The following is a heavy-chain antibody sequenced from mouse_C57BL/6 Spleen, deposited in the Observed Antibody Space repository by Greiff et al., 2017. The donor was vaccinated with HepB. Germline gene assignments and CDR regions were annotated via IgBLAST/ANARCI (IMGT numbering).Heavy chain of an antibody. Sequence: QVQLQQPGAELVKPGASVKLSCKASGYTFTSYWMHWVKQRPGRGLEWIGRIAPNSGGTKYNEKFKSKATLTVDTPSSTAYMQLSSLTSEDSAVFYCARITTVVATGWYFVVWGTGTTVTVAS. V-gene: IGHV1-72*01. CDR2: IAPNSGGT. D-gene: IGHD1-1*01. J-gene: IGHJ1*03. CDR1: GYTFTSYW. CDR3: ARITTVVATGWYFVV.